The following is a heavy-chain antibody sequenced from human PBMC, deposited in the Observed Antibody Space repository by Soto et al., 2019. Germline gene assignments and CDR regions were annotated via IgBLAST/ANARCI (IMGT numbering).Heavy chain of an antibody. V-gene: IGHV1-69*13. CDR1: GGTFSSYA. CDR3: ARDPGHGAGSPFDY. J-gene: IGHJ4*02. CDR2: IIPIFGTA. D-gene: IGHD1-26*01. Sequence: SVKVSCKASGGTFSSYAISWVRQAPGQGLEWMGGIIPIFGTANYAQKFQGRVTITADESTSTAYMELSSLRSEDTAVYYCARDPGHGAGSPFDYWGQGTLVTVSS.